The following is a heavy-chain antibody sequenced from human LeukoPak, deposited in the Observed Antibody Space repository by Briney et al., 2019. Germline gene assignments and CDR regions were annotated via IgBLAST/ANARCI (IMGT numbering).Heavy chain of an antibody. CDR3: ATGGLERPVYYYGMDV. V-gene: IGHV1-24*01. CDR2: FDPEDGET. CDR1: GYTLTELS. D-gene: IGHD1-1*01. J-gene: IGHJ6*04. Sequence: ASVKVSCKVSGYTLTELSMHWVRQAPGKGHEWMGGFDPEDGETIYAQKFQGRVTMTEDTSTDTAYMELSSLRSEDTAVYYCATGGLERPVYYYGMDVWGKGTTVTVSS.